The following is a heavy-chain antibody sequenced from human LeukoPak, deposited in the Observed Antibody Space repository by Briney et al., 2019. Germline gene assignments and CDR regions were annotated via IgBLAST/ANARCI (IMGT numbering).Heavy chain of an antibody. CDR2: FYYGGGT. CDR1: GGSISSSSHY. Sequence: SETLSLTCTVSGGSISSSSHYWGWIRQPPGKGLEWIANFYYGGGTYYNPSLKSRLTISVDTSKNQLSLKLTSVTAADTAVYYCARPAATGIEAFDICGQGTMVTVSS. J-gene: IGHJ3*02. V-gene: IGHV4-39*01. CDR3: ARPAATGIEAFDI. D-gene: IGHD6-13*01.